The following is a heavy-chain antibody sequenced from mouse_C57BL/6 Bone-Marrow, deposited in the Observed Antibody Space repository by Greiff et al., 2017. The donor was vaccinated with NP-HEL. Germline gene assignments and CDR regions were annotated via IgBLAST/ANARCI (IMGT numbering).Heavy chain of an antibody. CDR2: IYSGDGDT. J-gene: IGHJ1*03. Sequence: LKESGAELVKPGASVKISCKASGYAFSSYWMNWVKQRPGKGLEWIGQIYSGDGDTNYNGKFKGKATLTADKSSSTAYMQLSSLTSEDSAVYFCARREFYYGSSYGYWYFDVWGTGTTVTVSS. CDR1: GYAFSSYW. V-gene: IGHV1-80*01. D-gene: IGHD1-1*01. CDR3: ARREFYYGSSYGYWYFDV.